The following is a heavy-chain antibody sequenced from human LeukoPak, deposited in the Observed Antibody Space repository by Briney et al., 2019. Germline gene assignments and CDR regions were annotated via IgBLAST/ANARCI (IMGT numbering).Heavy chain of an antibody. V-gene: IGHV4-59*01. CDR3: ARARRDGYYYYYYMDV. CDR2: IYYSGST. Sequence: SETLSLTCTVSGGSISSYYWSWIRQPPGKGLEWIGYIYYSGSTNYNPSLKSRVTISVGTSKNQFSLKLSSVTAADTAVYYCARARRDGYYYYYYMDVWGKGTTVTVSS. J-gene: IGHJ6*03. D-gene: IGHD5-24*01. CDR1: GGSISSYY.